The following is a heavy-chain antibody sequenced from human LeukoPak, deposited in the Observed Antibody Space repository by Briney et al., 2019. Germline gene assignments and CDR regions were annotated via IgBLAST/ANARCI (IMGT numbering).Heavy chain of an antibody. CDR3: ASGRGSSWEGAFDI. CDR1: GSTFSSYA. CDR2: ISYDGSNK. V-gene: IGHV3-30-3*01. J-gene: IGHJ3*02. D-gene: IGHD6-13*01. Sequence: PGGSLRLSCAASGSTFSSYAMHWVRQAPGKGLEWVAVISYDGSNKYYADSVKGRFTISRDNSKNTLYLQMNSLRAEDTAVYYCASGRGSSWEGAFDIWGQGTMVTVSS.